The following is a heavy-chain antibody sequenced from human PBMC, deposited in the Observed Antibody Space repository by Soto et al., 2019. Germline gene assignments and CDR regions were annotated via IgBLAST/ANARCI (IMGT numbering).Heavy chain of an antibody. CDR1: GFTFSSYA. D-gene: IGHD6-19*01. CDR3: VKDGAHISGWQGGFYYYYGMDV. Sequence: GGSLRLSCSASGFTFSSYAMHWVRQAPGKGLEYVSAISSNGGSTYYADSVKGRFTISRDNSKNTLYLQMSSLRAEDTAVYYCVKDGAHISGWQGGFYYYYGMDVWGQGTTVTV. J-gene: IGHJ6*02. CDR2: ISSNGGST. V-gene: IGHV3-64D*08.